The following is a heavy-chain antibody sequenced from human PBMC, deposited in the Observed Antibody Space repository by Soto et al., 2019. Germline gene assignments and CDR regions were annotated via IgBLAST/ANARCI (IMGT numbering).Heavy chain of an antibody. V-gene: IGHV4-30-4*01. Sequence: PSETLSLTCTVSGGSISSGDYYWSWIRQPPGKGLEWIGYIYYSGSTYYNPSLKSRVTISVDTSKNQFSLKLSSVTAADTAVYYCARSIAAAAWFDPWGQGTRVTVSS. CDR1: GGSISSGDYY. D-gene: IGHD6-13*01. CDR2: IYYSGST. J-gene: IGHJ5*02. CDR3: ARSIAAAAWFDP.